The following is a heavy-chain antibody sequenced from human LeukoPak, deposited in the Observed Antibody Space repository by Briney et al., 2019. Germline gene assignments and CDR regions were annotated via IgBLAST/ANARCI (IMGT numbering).Heavy chain of an antibody. D-gene: IGHD1-1*01. CDR2: MNSDGRIT. V-gene: IGHV3-74*01. Sequence: GGSLRLSCAASGFTFDNYWMHWVRQAAGKGLVWVSRMNSDGRITAYADSVKGRFTISRDNAKNTLYLQMNSLRAKDTAVYYCGREIDRTGEYYFDQWGQGTPVTVSS. CDR1: GFTFDNYW. J-gene: IGHJ4*02. CDR3: GREIDRTGEYYFDQ.